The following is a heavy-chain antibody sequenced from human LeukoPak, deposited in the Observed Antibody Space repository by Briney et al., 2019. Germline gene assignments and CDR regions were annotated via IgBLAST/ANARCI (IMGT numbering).Heavy chain of an antibody. CDR1: GGSFSGYY. V-gene: IGHV4-34*01. CDR2: INHSGST. Sequence: PSETLSLTCAVYGGSFSGYYWSWIRQPPGKGLEWIGEINHSGSTNYNPSLKSRVTISVDTSKNQFSLKLSSVTAADTAVYYCARHLYYYDSSGYYYLRDWFDPWGQGTLVTVSS. J-gene: IGHJ5*02. CDR3: ARHLYYYDSSGYYYLRDWFDP. D-gene: IGHD3-22*01.